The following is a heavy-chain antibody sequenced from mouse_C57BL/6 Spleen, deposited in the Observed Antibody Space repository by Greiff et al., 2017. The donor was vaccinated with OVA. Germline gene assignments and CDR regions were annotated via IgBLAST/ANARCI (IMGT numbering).Heavy chain of an antibody. V-gene: IGHV1-18*01. CDR1: GYTFTDYN. J-gene: IGHJ3*01. Sequence: VQLKQSGPELVKPGASVKIPCKASGYTFTDYNMDWVKQSHGKSLEWIGDINPNNGGTIYNQKFKGKATLTVDKSSSTAYMELRSLTSEDTAVYYCARRGDGNYYWFAYWGQGTLVTVSA. CDR2: INPNNGGT. D-gene: IGHD2-1*01. CDR3: ARRGDGNYYWFAY.